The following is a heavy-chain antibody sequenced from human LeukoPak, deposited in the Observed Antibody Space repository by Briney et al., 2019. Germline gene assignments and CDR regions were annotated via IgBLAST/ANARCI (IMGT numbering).Heavy chain of an antibody. CDR1: GGSISSYY. J-gene: IGHJ4*02. CDR2: INYSGNT. Sequence: SETLSLTCAVTGGSISSYYWSWIRQPPEKGLEWIGYINYSGNTGYSPSLKSRVTISVDTSKNQFSLKLSSVTAADTAVYYCARVGSYCFEYWGQGTLVTVSS. CDR3: ARVGSYCFEY. D-gene: IGHD3-10*01. V-gene: IGHV4-59*01.